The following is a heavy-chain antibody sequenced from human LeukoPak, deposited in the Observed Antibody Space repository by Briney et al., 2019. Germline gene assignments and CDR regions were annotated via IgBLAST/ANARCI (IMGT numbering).Heavy chain of an antibody. CDR1: GYSISGGYS. CDR2: ISHNGNT. J-gene: IGHJ5*02. CDR3: ATDNTGFSQNWFDP. Sequence: SETLSLTCTVSGYSISGGYSGGWIRQPPGKGLEWIGTISHNGNTYYNPSLKSRVTISVDTSKNQFSLNLSSVTAADTAVYYCATDNTGFSQNWFDPWGQGTLVTVSS. V-gene: IGHV4-38-2*02. D-gene: IGHD2/OR15-2a*01.